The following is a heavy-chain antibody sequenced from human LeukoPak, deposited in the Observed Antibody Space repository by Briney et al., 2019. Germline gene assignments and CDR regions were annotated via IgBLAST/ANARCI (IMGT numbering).Heavy chain of an antibody. V-gene: IGHV3-30*04. CDR2: ISYDGSNK. Sequence: GGSLRLSCAASGFTFSSYAIHWVRQAPGKGLEWVAVISYDGSNKNYADSVKGRFTISRDNAKNSLYLQMNSLRAEDTAVYYCARDYRDTYYYDSSGYYWGQGTLVIVSS. CDR3: ARDYRDTYYYDSSGYY. CDR1: GFTFSSYA. D-gene: IGHD3-22*01. J-gene: IGHJ4*02.